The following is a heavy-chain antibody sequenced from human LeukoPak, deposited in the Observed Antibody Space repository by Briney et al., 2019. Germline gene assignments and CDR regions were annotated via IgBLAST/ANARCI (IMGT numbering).Heavy chain of an antibody. Sequence: GGSLRLSCAASGFTLSSYSMNWVRQAPGKGLEWVAVIWYDGSNKYYADSVKGRFTISRDNSKNTLYLQMNSLRAEDTAVYYCARLRAVAGPFDYWGQGTLVTVSS. D-gene: IGHD6-19*01. V-gene: IGHV3-33*08. J-gene: IGHJ4*02. CDR2: IWYDGSNK. CDR3: ARLRAVAGPFDY. CDR1: GFTLSSYS.